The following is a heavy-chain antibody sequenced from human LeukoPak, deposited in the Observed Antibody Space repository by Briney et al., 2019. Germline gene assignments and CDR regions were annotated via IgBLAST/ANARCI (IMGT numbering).Heavy chain of an antibody. CDR3: AKSMDAYYYYGMDV. CDR1: GFSVSSNY. CDR2: IYSDGST. Sequence: GGSLRLSCTASGFSVSSNYMSWVRQAPGRGLEWVSVIYSDGSTNYADSVKGRLTISRDNTKNTVYLQMNNLRAEDTAVYYCAKSMDAYYYYGMDVWGQGTTVTVSS. J-gene: IGHJ6*02. D-gene: IGHD2-2*03. V-gene: IGHV3-53*01.